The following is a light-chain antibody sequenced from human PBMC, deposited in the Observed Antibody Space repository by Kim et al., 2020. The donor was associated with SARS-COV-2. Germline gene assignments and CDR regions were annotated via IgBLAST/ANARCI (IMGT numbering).Light chain of an antibody. CDR2: DAS. CDR3: QQYNSYAMYT. Sequence: DFQMTQSTSTLFASVGGRVTITCLASQSISSWLAWYQQTPGKAPKLLIYDASSLESRVPSRFSGSGSGTEFTLTISILQPDDFETYYCQQYNSYAMYTFGQGTKLEI. CDR1: QSISSW. V-gene: IGKV1-5*01. J-gene: IGKJ2*01.